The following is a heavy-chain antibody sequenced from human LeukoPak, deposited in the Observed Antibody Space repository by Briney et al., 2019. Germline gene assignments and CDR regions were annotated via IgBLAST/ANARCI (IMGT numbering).Heavy chain of an antibody. Sequence: GESLKISCKGSGYSFTSYWIGWVRQMPGKGLEWRGINYPDDSDTRYSPSFQGQVTISADKSISTAYLQWSSLKASDTAMYYCARPQGYCSGGSCYFGYWGQGTLVTVSS. CDR2: NYPDDSDT. CDR3: ARPQGYCSGGSCYFGY. V-gene: IGHV5-51*01. CDR1: GYSFTSYW. D-gene: IGHD2-15*01. J-gene: IGHJ4*02.